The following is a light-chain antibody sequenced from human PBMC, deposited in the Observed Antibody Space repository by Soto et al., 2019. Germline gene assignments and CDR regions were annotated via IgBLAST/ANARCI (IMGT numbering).Light chain of an antibody. CDR3: LQNYNYPRA. J-gene: IGKJ1*01. Sequence: AIQMTQSPSSLSASVGDRVTITCRASQGIGNDLGWYQQKPGKAPKLLIYAASRLQSGVPSRFSGSGSGTDFILTISSLQPEDFATYYCLQNYNYPRAFGQGTKVEIK. CDR2: AAS. V-gene: IGKV1-6*01. CDR1: QGIGND.